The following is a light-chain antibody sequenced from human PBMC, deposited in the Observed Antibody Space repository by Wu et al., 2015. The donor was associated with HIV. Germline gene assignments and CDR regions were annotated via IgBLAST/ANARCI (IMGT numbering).Light chain of an antibody. CDR3: QQYGSSPYT. CDR1: QTVTSDY. Sequence: EIVLTQSPGTLYLSPGERATLSCRASQTVTSDYLAWYQHKPGQAPRLLIYGASSRATGISDRFSGSGSGTDFTLTISRLEPEDFAVYYCQQYGSSPYTFGQGTKLEIK. J-gene: IGKJ2*01. CDR2: GAS. V-gene: IGKV3-20*01.